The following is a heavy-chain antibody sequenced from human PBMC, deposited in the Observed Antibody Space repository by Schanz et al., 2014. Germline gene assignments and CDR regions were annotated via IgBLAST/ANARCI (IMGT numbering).Heavy chain of an antibody. J-gene: IGHJ4*02. CDR3: ARAGQDYSDSSGYATYYFGN. V-gene: IGHV1-69*04. Sequence: QVQLVQSGAEVKKPGSSGKVSCKASGGTFSSFAIFWVRQAPGQGLEWMGTIIPILDITNYAQKFQGRVTITADKSTSTADMELSNLRSEDTAVYYCARAGQDYSDSSGYATYYFGNWGQGTLVTVSS. D-gene: IGHD3-22*01. CDR1: GGTFSSFA. CDR2: IIPILDIT.